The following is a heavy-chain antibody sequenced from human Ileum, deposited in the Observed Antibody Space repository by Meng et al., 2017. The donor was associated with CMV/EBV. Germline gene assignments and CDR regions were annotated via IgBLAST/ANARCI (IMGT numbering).Heavy chain of an antibody. D-gene: IGHD3-3*01. CDR2: INHGGSS. CDR1: GGSFREYH. Sequence: QAQLQQGGAGLLKPSETSSLMCAVYGGSFREYHWSWIRQPPGKGLEWIGEINHGGSSNYNPSLKSRVTISVDRSRNQVSLKLTSVTAADTAVYYCARASPQRRFLSYWGQGTLVTVSS. CDR3: ARASPQRRFLSY. V-gene: IGHV4-34*01. J-gene: IGHJ4*02.